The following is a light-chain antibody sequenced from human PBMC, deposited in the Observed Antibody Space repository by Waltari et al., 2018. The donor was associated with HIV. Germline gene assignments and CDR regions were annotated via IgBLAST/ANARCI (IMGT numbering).Light chain of an antibody. J-gene: IGLJ1*01. V-gene: IGLV1-44*01. CDR2: SDY. CDR3: ATWDDSLNGPV. Sequence: QSVVPQPPSASGTPGQRVTISCSGSSSNVGSNAVNWYQQLPGTSPKLLIYSDYQRPSGVPDRFSASKSGTSASLAIGGLQSDDEADYYCATWDDSLNGPVFGTGTKVTVL. CDR1: SSNVGSNA.